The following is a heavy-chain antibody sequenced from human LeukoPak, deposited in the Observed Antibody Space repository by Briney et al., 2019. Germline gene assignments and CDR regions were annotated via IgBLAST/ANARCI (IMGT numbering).Heavy chain of an antibody. CDR3: ARDWGSGWYYFDY. D-gene: IGHD6-19*01. CDR2: IYSGGST. Sequence: PGGSLRLSCAASGFTFSSYTMSWVRQAPGKGLEWVSIIYSGGSTYYADSVKGRFTISRDNSKNTLYLQMNSLRAEDTAVYYCARDWGSGWYYFDYWGQGTLVTVSS. J-gene: IGHJ4*02. V-gene: IGHV3-66*01. CDR1: GFTFSSYT.